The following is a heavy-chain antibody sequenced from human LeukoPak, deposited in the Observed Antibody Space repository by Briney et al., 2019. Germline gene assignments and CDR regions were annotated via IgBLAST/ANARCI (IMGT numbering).Heavy chain of an antibody. CDR3: AKDVYGDYGGLDY. CDR2: IGARGDVT. Sequence: GGSLRLSCTVSGFAFSGYAMGWVRQAPGKGPEWVSSIGARGDVTYSADSVKGRFTISRDNSKNTLYLQMNSLRAEDTAVYYCAKDVYGDYGGLDYWGQGTLVTVSS. CDR1: GFAFSGYA. V-gene: IGHV3-23*01. D-gene: IGHD4-17*01. J-gene: IGHJ4*02.